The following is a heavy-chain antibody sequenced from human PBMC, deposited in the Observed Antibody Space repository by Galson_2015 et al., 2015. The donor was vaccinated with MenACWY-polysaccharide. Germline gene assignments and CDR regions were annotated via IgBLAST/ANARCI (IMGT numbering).Heavy chain of an antibody. CDR2: PRYDGHIR. D-gene: IGHD2-21*02. V-gene: IGHV3-30*02. CDR1: GLTFTSHA. J-gene: IGHJ4*01. CDR3: EKDRLGDTGGDLDF. Sequence: SVSLASAASGLTFTSHAMQWVRQAPGQGLEWVAFPRYDGHIRHYADSVTGRFPLSRDDPKHTLYLQMNSLRAEDTAVYYCEKDRLGDTGGDLDFWGQGTVVTVSS.